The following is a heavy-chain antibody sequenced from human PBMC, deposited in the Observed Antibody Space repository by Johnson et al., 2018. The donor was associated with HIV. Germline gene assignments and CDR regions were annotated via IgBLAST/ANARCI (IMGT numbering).Heavy chain of an antibody. CDR1: GFAFSNYA. V-gene: IGHV3-30-3*01. CDR2: ISYDGSNE. D-gene: IGHD6-19*01. CDR3: ARDSFIAVTLSDAFDI. Sequence: QVQLVESGGGVVQPGGSLRLSCAASGFAFSNYAMHWVRQAPGKGLEWMAIISYDGSNEYYADSVKGRFTISSDNSKNPLYLHMSSLRDEDTALYYCARDSFIAVTLSDAFDIWGQGTVVTVSS. J-gene: IGHJ3*02.